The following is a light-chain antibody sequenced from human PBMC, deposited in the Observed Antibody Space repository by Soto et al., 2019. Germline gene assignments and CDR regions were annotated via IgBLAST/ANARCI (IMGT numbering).Light chain of an antibody. CDR2: EVN. J-gene: IGLJ2*01. Sequence: QSALTQPASVSGSPGQSITISCTGTSSDVGSYNFVSWYQQHPGKAPKLMIYEVNKRPSGVSNRFSGSKSGNTASLTISGLHAEDEADYYCCSYAGSRTSVFGGRTKLTVL. CDR3: CSYAGSRTSV. CDR1: SSDVGSYNF. V-gene: IGLV2-23*02.